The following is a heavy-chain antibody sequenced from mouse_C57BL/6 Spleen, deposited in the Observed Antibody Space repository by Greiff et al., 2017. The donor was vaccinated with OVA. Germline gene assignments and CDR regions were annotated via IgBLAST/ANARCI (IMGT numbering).Heavy chain of an antibody. V-gene: IGHV5-17*01. Sequence: EVMLVESGGGLVKPGGSLKLSCAVSRFTLSDYGMHWVRQAPEKGLEWVAYISSGSSTIYYADTVKGRFTISRDNAKNTLFLQMTSLRSEDTAMYYCARLDYYAMDYWGQGTSVTVSS. J-gene: IGHJ4*01. CDR3: ARLDYYAMDY. CDR1: RFTLSDYG. CDR2: ISSGSSTI.